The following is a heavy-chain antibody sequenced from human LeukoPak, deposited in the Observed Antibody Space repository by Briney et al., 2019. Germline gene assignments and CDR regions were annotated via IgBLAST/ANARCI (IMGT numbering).Heavy chain of an antibody. CDR2: INHSGST. CDR3: ARGRGPGLSTVTKFRWFDP. Sequence: PSETLSLTCAVYGGSFSGYYWSWIRQPPGTGLEWIGEINHSGSTNYNPSLKSRVTISVDTSKNQFSLKLSSVTAADTAVYYCARGRGPGLSTVTKFRWFDPWGQGTLVTVSS. D-gene: IGHD4-11*01. V-gene: IGHV4-34*01. J-gene: IGHJ5*02. CDR1: GGSFSGYY.